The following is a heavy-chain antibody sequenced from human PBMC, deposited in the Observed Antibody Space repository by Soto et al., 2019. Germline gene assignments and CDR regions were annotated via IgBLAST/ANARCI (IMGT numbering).Heavy chain of an antibody. Sequence: EVQLVESGGGLVQPGGSLRLSCAASGFTFNRYSMNWVRQAPGKGLEWVSYIHGSWSTIYYADSVNGRFIISRDNAKNSLYLQMNSLRVEETAVYYCARGARNANLDSWGQGTMVTVSS. CDR1: GFTFNRYS. CDR3: ARGARNANLDS. J-gene: IGHJ4*02. CDR2: IHGSWSTI. V-gene: IGHV3-48*01.